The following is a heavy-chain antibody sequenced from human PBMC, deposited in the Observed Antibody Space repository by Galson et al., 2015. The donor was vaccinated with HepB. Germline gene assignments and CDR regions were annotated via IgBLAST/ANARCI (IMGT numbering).Heavy chain of an antibody. D-gene: IGHD5-18*01. Sequence: SLRLSCAASGFTFSSYGMHWVRQAPGKGLEWVAVISYDGSNKYYADSVKGRFTISRDNSKNTLYLQMNSLRAEDTAVYYCAKSERRGYSYAWGQGTLVTVSS. CDR1: GFTFSSYG. J-gene: IGHJ5*02. V-gene: IGHV3-30*18. CDR2: ISYDGSNK. CDR3: AKSERRGYSYA.